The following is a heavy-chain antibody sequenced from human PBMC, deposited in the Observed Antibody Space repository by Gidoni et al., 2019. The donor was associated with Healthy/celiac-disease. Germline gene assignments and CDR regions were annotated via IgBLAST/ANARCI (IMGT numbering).Heavy chain of an antibody. CDR2: IYHSGST. CDR3: ARVDGDPPYYFDY. V-gene: IGHV4-4*02. D-gene: IGHD4-17*01. Sequence: QVQLQESGPGLVKPSGTLSLTCAVSGGSISSSNWWSWVRQPPGKGLEWIGEIYHSGSTNYNPSLKSLVTISVDKSKNQFSRKLSSVTAADTAVYYCARVDGDPPYYFDYWGQGTLVTVSS. CDR1: GGSISSSNW. J-gene: IGHJ4*02.